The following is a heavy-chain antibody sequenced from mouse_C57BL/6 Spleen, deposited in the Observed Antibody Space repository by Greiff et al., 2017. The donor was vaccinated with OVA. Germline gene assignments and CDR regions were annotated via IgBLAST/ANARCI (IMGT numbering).Heavy chain of an antibody. J-gene: IGHJ2*01. V-gene: IGHV1-26*01. CDR3: ARYYYSNLYYFDY. D-gene: IGHD2-5*01. CDR2: INPNNGGT. Sequence: EVQLQQSGPELVKPGASVKISCKASGYTFTDYYMNWVKQSHGKSLEWIGDINPNNGGTSYNQKFKGKATLTVDKSSSTAYMELRSLTSEDSAVYYCARYYYSNLYYFDYWGQGTTLTVSS. CDR1: GYTFTDYY.